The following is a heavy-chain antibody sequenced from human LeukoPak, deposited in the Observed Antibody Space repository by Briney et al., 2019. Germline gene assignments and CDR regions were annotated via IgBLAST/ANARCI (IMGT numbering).Heavy chain of an antibody. J-gene: IGHJ4*02. CDR2: IWYDGTNK. CDR3: ARGGDYYDSSGYYYFDY. V-gene: IGHV3-33*01. D-gene: IGHD3-22*01. CDR1: GFTFSSCG. Sequence: GGSLRLSCAASGFTFSSCGMHWVRQAPGKGLEWVAVIWYDGTNKYYADSVKGRFTISRDNSKNTLYLQMNSLRAEDTAVYYCARGGDYYDSSGYYYFDYWGQGTLVTVSS.